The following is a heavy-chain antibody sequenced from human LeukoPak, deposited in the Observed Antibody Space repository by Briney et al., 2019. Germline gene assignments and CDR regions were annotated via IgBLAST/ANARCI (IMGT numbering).Heavy chain of an antibody. V-gene: IGHV1-46*01. CDR3: ARGSANWFDP. J-gene: IGHJ5*02. D-gene: IGHD6-19*01. CDR1: GYTLTELS. CDR2: INPSGGST. Sequence: ASVKVSCKVSGYTLTELSMHWVRQAPGQGLEWMGIINPSGGSTSYAQKFQGRVTMTRDTSTSTVYMELSSLRSEDTAVYYCARGSANWFDPWGQGTLVTVSS.